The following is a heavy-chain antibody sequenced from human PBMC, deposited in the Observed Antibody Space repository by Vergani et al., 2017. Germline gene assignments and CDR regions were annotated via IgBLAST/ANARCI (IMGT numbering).Heavy chain of an antibody. D-gene: IGHD6-19*01. V-gene: IGHV3-23*01. CDR2: IRASGDTT. Sequence: EVQLLESGGGLVKPGGSLRLSCASSGFSFSSYAMSWVRQSPEKGLEWVSAIRASGDTTFYAEAVKGRFTISRGNSKDTLYLQISTLRVWDSDVYFCARSNGDGWFNFDVWGQGTMVTVSS. CDR3: ARSNGDGWFNFDV. CDR1: GFSFSSYA. J-gene: IGHJ4*02.